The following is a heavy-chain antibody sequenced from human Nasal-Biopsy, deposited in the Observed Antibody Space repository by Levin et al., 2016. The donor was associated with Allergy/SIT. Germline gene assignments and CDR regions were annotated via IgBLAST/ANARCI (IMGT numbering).Heavy chain of an antibody. J-gene: IGHJ4*02. CDR3: VRDHYKTTVTTVYDY. D-gene: IGHD4-17*01. CDR1: GFTFSSHA. Sequence: GESLKISCEASGFTFSSHAMHWVRQAPGKGLEWVAAIWYDGSNEYYRDSVKGRFTISRDNSKKTLSLQMKTLRAEDTAVYYCVRDHYKTTVTTVYDYWGQGTLVTVSS. CDR2: IWYDGSNE. V-gene: IGHV3-33*01.